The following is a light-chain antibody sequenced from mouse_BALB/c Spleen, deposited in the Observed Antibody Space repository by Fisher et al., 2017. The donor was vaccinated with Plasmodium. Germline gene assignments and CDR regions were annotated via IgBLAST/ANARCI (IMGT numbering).Light chain of an antibody. Sequence: VMTQTTLSLPVSLGDQASISCRSSQSLVHSNGNTYLHWYMQKPGQSPNLLIYRVYIRFSGVPDRFSGSGSGTDFTLKISRVEAEDLVVYFCTQSSHVPWTFGGGTKLEIK. J-gene: IGKJ1*01. CDR2: RVY. V-gene: IGKV1-110*01. CDR1: QSLVHSNGNTY. CDR3: TQSSHVPWT.